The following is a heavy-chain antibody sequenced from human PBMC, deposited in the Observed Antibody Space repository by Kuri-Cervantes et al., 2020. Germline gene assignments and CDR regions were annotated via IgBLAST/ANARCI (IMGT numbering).Heavy chain of an antibody. V-gene: IGHV3-33*08. J-gene: IGHJ4*02. CDR3: GAVRQGRDYYFDY. Sequence: GSLRLSCAASGFTFSSYGMHWVRQGPGKGLDWVALIWYDGSNKYYGDSVKGRFTISRDNSKNMLYLQMNSVRAEDTAVYYCGAVRQGRDYYFDYWGQGILVTVSS. CDR1: GFTFSSYG. CDR2: IWYDGSNK. D-gene: IGHD6-6*01.